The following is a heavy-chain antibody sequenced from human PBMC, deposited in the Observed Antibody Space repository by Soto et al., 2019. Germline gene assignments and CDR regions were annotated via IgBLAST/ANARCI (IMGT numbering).Heavy chain of an antibody. CDR1: GGSISSYY. CDR3: ASASRWLPYSFDP. Sequence: SETLSRTCSVSGGSISSYYWSWIRQPAGKGLEWIGRIYTSGCTNYNPSLKSRVTMSVDTFKNQCSLKLSSVTAADTAVYYCASASRWLPYSFDPWGQGTLVTVSS. CDR2: IYTSGCT. J-gene: IGHJ5*02. D-gene: IGHD2-15*01. V-gene: IGHV4-4*07.